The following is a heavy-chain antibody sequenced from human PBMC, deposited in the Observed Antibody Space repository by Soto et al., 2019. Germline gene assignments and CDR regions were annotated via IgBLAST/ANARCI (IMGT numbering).Heavy chain of an antibody. J-gene: IGHJ3*01. Sequence: QVQLVESGGGLVKPGRSLRLSCAASGFTFSDYYMSWIRQAPGKGLEWVSYISSSGETKFYAGSVKGRFTISRDNAKNSLYLPLNSLRAEDTAVYYCARDRYSGSASCQGSGFDFDVWGQGTMVTVSS. D-gene: IGHD2-2*01. CDR3: ARDRYSGSASCQGSGFDFDV. V-gene: IGHV3-11*01. CDR1: GFTFSDYY. CDR2: ISSSGETK.